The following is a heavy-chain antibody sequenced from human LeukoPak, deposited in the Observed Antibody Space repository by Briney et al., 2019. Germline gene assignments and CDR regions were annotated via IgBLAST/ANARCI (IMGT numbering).Heavy chain of an antibody. CDR1: GGSFSGYY. CDR3: ARQIQLWLRGFGLDY. CDR2: INHSGST. D-gene: IGHD5-18*01. J-gene: IGHJ4*02. V-gene: IGHV4-34*01. Sequence: KPSETLSLTCAVYGGSFSGYYWSWIRQPPGKGLEWIGEINHSGSTNYNPSLKSRVTISVDTSKNQFSLKLSSVTAADTAVYYCARQIQLWLRGFGLDYWGQGTLVTVSS.